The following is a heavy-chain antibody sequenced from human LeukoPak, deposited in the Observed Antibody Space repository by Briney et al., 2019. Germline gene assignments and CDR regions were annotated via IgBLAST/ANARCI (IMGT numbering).Heavy chain of an antibody. CDR3: ARGGATRPDL. Sequence: GGSVRLSCAAPGFTFSTYWMNWVRQTPGKGLEWVAKIKADGGEKDHVASVKGRFTMSRDKAKNSVYLQMNSLRCEDTAVYYCARGGATRPDLWGEGPLVTLSS. CDR1: GFTFSTYW. V-gene: IGHV3-7*01. CDR2: IKADGGEK. J-gene: IGHJ4*02. D-gene: IGHD1-26*01.